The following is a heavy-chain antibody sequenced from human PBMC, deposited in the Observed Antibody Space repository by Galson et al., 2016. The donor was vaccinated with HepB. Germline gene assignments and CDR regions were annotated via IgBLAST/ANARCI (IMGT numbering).Heavy chain of an antibody. D-gene: IGHD6-13*01. CDR1: GLTFTGYA. CDR2: ISYDGSNK. V-gene: IGHV3-30*14. Sequence: SLRLSCAASGLTFTGYAIHWVRQAPGKGLEWVAVISYDGSNKYYADSVKGRFTISRDDSKNTLYLQMNSLRAEDTAVYYCATDSPHSSSWGSHWGQGTLVTVSS. J-gene: IGHJ4*02. CDR3: ATDSPHSSSWGSH.